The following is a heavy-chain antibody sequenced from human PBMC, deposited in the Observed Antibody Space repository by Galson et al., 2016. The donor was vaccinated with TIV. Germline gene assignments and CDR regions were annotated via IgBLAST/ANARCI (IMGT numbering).Heavy chain of an antibody. CDR3: AREGVGYCSSTSCPYYGLDV. D-gene: IGHD2-2*01. J-gene: IGHJ6*02. CDR1: GFIVDDNY. CDR2: IYGDGRT. Sequence: SLRLSCAASGFIVDDNYMTWIRQAPGKGLEWVSVIYGDGRTYYTDSVRGRFTISRDSSKNTLYLQMNSLRAEDTAVYSCAREGVGYCSSTSCPYYGLDVWGQGTTVTVSS. V-gene: IGHV3-66*01.